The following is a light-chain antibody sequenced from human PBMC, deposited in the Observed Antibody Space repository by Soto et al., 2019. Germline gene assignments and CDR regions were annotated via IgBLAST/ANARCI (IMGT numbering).Light chain of an antibody. J-gene: IGKJ1*01. CDR1: QSVGSN. Sequence: ETVMTQSPATLSLSPGDRATLSCRASQSVGSNLAWYQQKPGQAPRLLISGASTRSIGIPARFSGSGSGTEFTLTISGLQSEDFAVYYCQQYNNWPPWTFGQGTKVEMK. V-gene: IGKV3-15*01. CDR2: GAS. CDR3: QQYNNWPPWT.